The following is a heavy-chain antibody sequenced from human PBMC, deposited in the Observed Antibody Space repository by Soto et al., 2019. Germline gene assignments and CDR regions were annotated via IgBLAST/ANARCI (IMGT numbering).Heavy chain of an antibody. CDR1: GYSISSGYY. CDR3: ARFSSGSPFDY. Sequence: SETLSLTCAVSGYSISSGYYWGWIRQPPGKGLEWIGSIYHSGSTYYNQSLKSRVTISVDTSKNQFSLKLSSVTAADTAVYYCARFSSGSPFDYWGQGTLVT. V-gene: IGHV4-38-2*01. CDR2: IYHSGST. J-gene: IGHJ4*02. D-gene: IGHD1-26*01.